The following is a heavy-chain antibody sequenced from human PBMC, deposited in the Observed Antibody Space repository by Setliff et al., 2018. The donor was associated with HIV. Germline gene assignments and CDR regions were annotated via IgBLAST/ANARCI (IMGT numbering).Heavy chain of an antibody. Sequence: GESLKISCKTSGSSFSTYWVGWVRQMPGKGLEWLGIIYPDDSNTRYSPSFRGQVTISADMSISTAYLRWSSLQASDTAMYYCVRYSGSSYKSNWFDPWGQGTRVTVSS. J-gene: IGHJ5*02. CDR2: IYPDDSNT. CDR1: GSSFSTYW. CDR3: VRYSGSSYKSNWFDP. D-gene: IGHD1-26*01. V-gene: IGHV5-51*01.